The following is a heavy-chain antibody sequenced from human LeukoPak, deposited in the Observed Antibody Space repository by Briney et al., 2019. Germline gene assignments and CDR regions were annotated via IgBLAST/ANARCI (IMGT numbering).Heavy chain of an antibody. J-gene: IGHJ4*02. CDR3: ARDQEWDSSSWYNFDY. CDR1: GYTFTAYA. D-gene: IGHD6-13*01. V-gene: IGHV1-2*02. Sequence: GASVKVSCKASGYTFTAYAMHWVRQAPGQGLEWMGWINPNSGGTNYAQKFQGRVTMTRDTSISTAYMELSRLRSDDTAVYYCARDQEWDSSSWYNFDYWGQGTLVTVSS. CDR2: INPNSGGT.